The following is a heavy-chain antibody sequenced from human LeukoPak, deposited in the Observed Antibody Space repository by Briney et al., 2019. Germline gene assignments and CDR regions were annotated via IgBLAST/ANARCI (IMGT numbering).Heavy chain of an antibody. D-gene: IGHD6-13*01. Sequence: PGGSLRLSCAASGFTFSDYNMRWIRQAPGKGLEWVSSISRSGSTKYYADSVKGRFTISRDNAKNSLYLQMNSLRAEDTAIYYCARDLRSSSWPYYFDCWGQGTLVTVSS. CDR2: ISRSGSTK. V-gene: IGHV3-11*04. J-gene: IGHJ4*02. CDR1: GFTFSDYN. CDR3: ARDLRSSSWPYYFDC.